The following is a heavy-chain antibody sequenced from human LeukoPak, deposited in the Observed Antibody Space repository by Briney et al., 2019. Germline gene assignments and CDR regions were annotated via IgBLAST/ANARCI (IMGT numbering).Heavy chain of an antibody. CDR3: ARDRRIWHTQTANYYYYGMDV. D-gene: IGHD1-14*01. Sequence: PSETLSLTCTVSGGSISSSGSYWDWIRQPPGRGLEWIVSIYYSGNTYYNTSLNSRVTISLDTSKNQFSLKLTSVTAADTAVYYCARDRRIWHTQTANYYYYGMDVWGQGTTVTVSS. J-gene: IGHJ6*02. CDR2: IYYSGNT. CDR1: GGSISSSGSY. V-gene: IGHV4-39*07.